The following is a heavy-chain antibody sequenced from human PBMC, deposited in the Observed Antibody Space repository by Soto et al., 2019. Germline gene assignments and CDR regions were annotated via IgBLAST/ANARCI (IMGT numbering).Heavy chain of an antibody. Sequence: ASVKVSCKASGYTFIVYFLHWLRQAPGQGPEWVGWINPKNGDTKYAQNFQGRVTMTRDTSIDTVYMELSRLQSDDTTVSYCARGPSHRAFDYWRQGSLDPVSS. CDR1: GYTFIVYF. V-gene: IGHV1-2*02. J-gene: IGHJ4*02. D-gene: IGHD2-2*01. CDR2: INPKNGDT. CDR3: ARGPSHRAFDY.